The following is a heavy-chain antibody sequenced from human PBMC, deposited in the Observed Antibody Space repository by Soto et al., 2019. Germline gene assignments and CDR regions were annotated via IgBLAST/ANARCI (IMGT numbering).Heavy chain of an antibody. CDR1: GCSISSYY. D-gene: IGHD3-10*01. CDR3: ARNYGLGAFDI. CDR2: IYYSGST. J-gene: IGHJ3*02. V-gene: IGHV4-59*01. Sequence: PSETLSLTCTVSGCSISSYYWSWIRQPPGKGLEWIGYIYYSGSTNYNPSLKSRVTISVDTSKNQFSLKLSSVTAADTAVYYCARNYGLGAFDIWGQGTMVTVPS.